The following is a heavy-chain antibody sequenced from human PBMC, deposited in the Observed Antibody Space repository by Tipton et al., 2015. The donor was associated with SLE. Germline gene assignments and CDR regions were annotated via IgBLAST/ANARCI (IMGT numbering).Heavy chain of an antibody. CDR2: IYYSGST. CDR3: ARLRQNAFDI. J-gene: IGHJ3*02. V-gene: IGHV4-39*01. CDR1: GGSISSSSYY. Sequence: LRLSCTVSGGSISSSSYYWGWIRQPPGKGLEWIGSIYYSGSTYYNPSLKSRVTISVDTSKNQFSLKLSSVTAADTAVYYCARLRQNAFDIWGQGTMVTVSS.